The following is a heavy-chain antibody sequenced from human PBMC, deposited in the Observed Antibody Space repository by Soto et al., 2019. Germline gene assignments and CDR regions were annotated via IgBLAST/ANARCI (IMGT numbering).Heavy chain of an antibody. V-gene: IGHV1-24*01. CDR1: GYTLTELS. J-gene: IGHJ5*02. CDR3: ATDHALTMVRGVIIRGGWFDP. Sequence: ASVKVSCKVSGYTLTELSMHWVRQAPGKGLEWMGGFDPEDGETIYAQKFQGRVTMTEDTSTDTAYMELSSLRSEDTAVYYCATDHALTMVRGVIIRGGWFDPWGQRTLVTVSS. D-gene: IGHD3-10*01. CDR2: FDPEDGET.